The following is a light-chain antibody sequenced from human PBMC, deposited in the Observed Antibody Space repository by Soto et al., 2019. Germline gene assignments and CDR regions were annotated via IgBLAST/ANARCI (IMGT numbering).Light chain of an antibody. Sequence: DIQMTQFPSTLSASVGDRVTITCRASQSISNRLAWFQQKSGEAPNLLIHKASSLESGVPSRFSGSGSGTEFTLTISSLQTHDFATYYCQQYNTYSWTFGQGTKV. J-gene: IGKJ1*01. V-gene: IGKV1-5*03. CDR2: KAS. CDR3: QQYNTYSWT. CDR1: QSISNR.